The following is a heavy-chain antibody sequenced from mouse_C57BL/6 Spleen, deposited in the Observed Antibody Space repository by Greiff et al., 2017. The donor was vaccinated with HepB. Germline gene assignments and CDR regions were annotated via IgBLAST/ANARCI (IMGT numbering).Heavy chain of an antibody. J-gene: IGHJ1*03. V-gene: IGHV5-4*01. CDR2: ISDGGSYT. CDR3: ARDRGVVGDWYLDV. Sequence: EVKLMESGGGLVKPGGSLKLSCAASGFTFSSYAMSWVRQTPEKRLEWVATISDGGSYTYYPDNVKGRFTISRDNAKNNLYLQMSHLKSEDTAMYYCARDRGVVGDWYLDVWGTGTTVTVSS. CDR1: GFTFSSYA. D-gene: IGHD1-1*01.